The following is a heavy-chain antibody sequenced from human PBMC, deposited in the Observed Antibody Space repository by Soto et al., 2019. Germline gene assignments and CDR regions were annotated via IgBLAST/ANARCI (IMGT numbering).Heavy chain of an antibody. V-gene: IGHV3-30*18. D-gene: IGHD2-2*02. CDR1: GFTFSSYG. CDR2: ISYDGSNN. Sequence: QVQLVESGGGVVQPGGSLRLSCAASGFTFSSYGMHWVRQAPGRGLEWVAVISYDGSNNYYADSVKGRFTISRDNSKNTLYLQMNSLRAEDTAVYYCAKEARTPAAIGEYYHYYGMDVW. J-gene: IGHJ6*01. CDR3: AKEARTPAAIGEYYHYYGMDV.